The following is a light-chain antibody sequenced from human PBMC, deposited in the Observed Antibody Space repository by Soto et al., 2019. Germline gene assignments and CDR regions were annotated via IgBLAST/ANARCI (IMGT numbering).Light chain of an antibody. CDR2: GAS. CDR1: QSVGNS. V-gene: IGKV3-20*01. Sequence: EIVLTQSPGTLSLSPGERGTLSCRASQSVGNSLAWYQQKPGQAPRLVIYGASGRATGIPDRFSGSGSGTDFTLTISRLEPEECAVYYCQHFRSSPFTFGPGTEVD. CDR3: QHFRSSPFT. J-gene: IGKJ3*01.